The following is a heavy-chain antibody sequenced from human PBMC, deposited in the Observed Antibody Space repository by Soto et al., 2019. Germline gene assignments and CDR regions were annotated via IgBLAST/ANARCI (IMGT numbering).Heavy chain of an antibody. D-gene: IGHD2-2*01. V-gene: IGHV3-21*01. J-gene: IGHJ4*02. Sequence: EVQLVESGGGLVKPGGSLRLSCAASGFTFSSYSMNWVRQAPGKGLEWVSSISSSSSYIYYADSVKGRFTISRDNAKNSLYLQMNSLRAEDTAVYYCARDPCSSTSCCYSDYWGQGTLVTVSS. CDR1: GFTFSSYS. CDR2: ISSSSSYI. CDR3: ARDPCSSTSCCYSDY.